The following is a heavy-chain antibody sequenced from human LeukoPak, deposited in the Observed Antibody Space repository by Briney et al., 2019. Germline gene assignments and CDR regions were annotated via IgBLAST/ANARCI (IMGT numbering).Heavy chain of an antibody. CDR3: ARTYCYDSSGYYSEPYFDY. V-gene: IGHV5-51*01. CDR2: IDPGDSDT. J-gene: IGHJ4*02. D-gene: IGHD3-22*01. CDR1: GYSFTSYW. Sequence: GESLKISCKGSGYSFTSYWIGWVRQMPGKGLEWMGIIDPGDSDTRYSPSFQGQVTISADKSISTAYLQWSSLKASDTAMYYCARTYCYDSSGYYSEPYFDYWGQGTLVTVSS.